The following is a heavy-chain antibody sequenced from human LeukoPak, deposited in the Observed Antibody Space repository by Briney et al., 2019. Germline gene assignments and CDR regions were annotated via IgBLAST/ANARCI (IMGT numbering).Heavy chain of an antibody. D-gene: IGHD3-3*01. J-gene: IGHJ6*02. CDR1: GFTFSSYG. Sequence: PGGSLRLSCAASGFTFSSYGMHWVRQAPGKGLEWVAVIWYDGSNKYYADSVKGRFTISRDNSKNTLYLQMNSLRAEDTAVYYCARSISPRRLEWLFYYYCYGKDVWGQGTTVTVSS. CDR3: ARSISPRRLEWLFYYYCYGKDV. V-gene: IGHV3-33*01. CDR2: IWYDGSNK.